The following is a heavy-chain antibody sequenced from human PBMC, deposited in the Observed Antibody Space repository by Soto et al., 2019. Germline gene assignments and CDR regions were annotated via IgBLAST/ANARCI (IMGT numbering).Heavy chain of an antibody. J-gene: IGHJ4*02. CDR1: GFTFSSYS. V-gene: IGHV3-48*01. D-gene: IGHD3-3*01. Sequence: GGSLRLSCAASGFTFSSYSMNWVRQAPGKGLEWVSYISSSSSTIYYADSVKGRFTISRDNAKNSLYLQMNSLRAEDTAVYYCARPGLRFLKWLPTGGDYWGQGTLVTVS. CDR2: ISSSSSTI. CDR3: ARPGLRFLKWLPTGGDY.